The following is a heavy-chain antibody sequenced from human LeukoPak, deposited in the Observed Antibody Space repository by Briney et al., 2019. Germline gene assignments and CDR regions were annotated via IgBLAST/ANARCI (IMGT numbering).Heavy chain of an antibody. CDR1: GYTFSSCA. Sequence: ASVKVSCKASGYTFSSCAINWVRQAPGQGLEYMGWIDTKTGNPTYAQGFTGRFVFSLDTSVSTAYLQISSLKAEDTAVYYCAIHPSDSSGYFSYWGXGALVTVSS. CDR2: IDTKTGNP. CDR3: AIHPSDSSGYFSY. V-gene: IGHV7-4-1*02. D-gene: IGHD3-22*01. J-gene: IGHJ4*02.